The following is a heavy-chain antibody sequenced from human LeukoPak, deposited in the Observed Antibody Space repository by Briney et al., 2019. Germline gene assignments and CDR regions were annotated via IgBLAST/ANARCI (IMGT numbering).Heavy chain of an antibody. J-gene: IGHJ5*02. CDR3: ARRLRVTYRWFDP. CDR1: GGSISSSSYY. V-gene: IGHV4-39*07. D-gene: IGHD2-21*02. Sequence: SETLSLTCTVSGGSISSSSYYWGWIRQPPGKGLEWIGSIYYSGSTYYNPSLKSRVTISVDTSKNQFSLKLSSVTAADTAVYYCARRLRVTYRWFDPWGQGTLVTVSS. CDR2: IYYSGST.